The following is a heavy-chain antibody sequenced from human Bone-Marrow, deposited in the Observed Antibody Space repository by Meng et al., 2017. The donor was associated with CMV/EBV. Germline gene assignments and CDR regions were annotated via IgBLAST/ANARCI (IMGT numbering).Heavy chain of an antibody. CDR1: TVSLTGYY. CDR3: ARTIRASRAGWFDP. CDR2: INHRAAT. Sequence: VDTVSLTGYYWSWIRQPPGKGLEWIGEINHRAATNYNPSLKSRVTMSVDTSKNHFSLSLTSVTAADTAVYYCARTIRASRAGWFDPWGQGTLVTVSS. V-gene: IGHV4-34*01. J-gene: IGHJ5*02. D-gene: IGHD4/OR15-4a*01.